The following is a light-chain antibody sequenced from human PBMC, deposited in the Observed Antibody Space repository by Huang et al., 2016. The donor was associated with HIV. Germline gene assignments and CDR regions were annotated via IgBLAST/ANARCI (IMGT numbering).Light chain of an antibody. CDR3: QQYERPPDT. Sequence: ELVLTQSPGTLSLSPGERATLSCRASQSVGIYLAWYQQKPGQAPRRLIYGASTRVTGIPDMFSGGGSGTDFTLSISRLEPEDFAVYYCQQYERPPDTFGPGTKVNIK. CDR1: QSVGIY. V-gene: IGKV3-20*01. J-gene: IGKJ3*01. CDR2: GAS.